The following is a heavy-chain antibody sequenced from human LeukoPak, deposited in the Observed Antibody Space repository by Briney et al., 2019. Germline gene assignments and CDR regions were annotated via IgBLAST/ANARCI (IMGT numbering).Heavy chain of an antibody. CDR1: GGSFSGYY. CDR3: ARFRDAFDL. J-gene: IGHJ3*01. Sequence: PSETLSLICAVYGGSFSGYYWSWIRQPPGKGLEWIGEINHSGSTNYNPSLKSRVTISVDTSKNQFSLKLSSVTAADTAVYYCARFRDAFDLWGQGTMVTVSS. CDR2: INHSGST. V-gene: IGHV4-34*01.